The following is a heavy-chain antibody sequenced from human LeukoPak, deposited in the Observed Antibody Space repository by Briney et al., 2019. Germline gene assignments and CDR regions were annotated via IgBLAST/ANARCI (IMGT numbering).Heavy chain of an antibody. CDR3: ATHHGDYDAFDI. CDR2: INPNSGGT. V-gene: IGHV1-2*02. J-gene: IGHJ3*02. CDR1: GYTFTGYY. D-gene: IGHD4-17*01. Sequence: ASVKVSCKASGYTFTGYYMHWVRQAPGQGLEWMGWINPNSGGTNYAQKFQGRVTMTRDTSISTAYMELSRLRSDDTAVYYCATHHGDYDAFDIWGQETMVTVSS.